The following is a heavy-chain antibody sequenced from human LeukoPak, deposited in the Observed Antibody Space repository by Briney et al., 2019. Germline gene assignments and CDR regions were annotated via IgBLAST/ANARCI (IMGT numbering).Heavy chain of an antibody. D-gene: IGHD3-3*01. V-gene: IGHV3-20*04. CDR2: INWNGGST. CDR3: ARYEFLAFDI. CDR1: GFTFDDYG. J-gene: IGHJ3*02. Sequence: GGSLRLSCAASGFTFDDYGMSWVGQAPGKGREWVSGINWNGGSTGYAASVKGRLTISRDNAKNSLYLQMNSLRAEDTALYYCARYEFLAFDIWGQGTMVTVSS.